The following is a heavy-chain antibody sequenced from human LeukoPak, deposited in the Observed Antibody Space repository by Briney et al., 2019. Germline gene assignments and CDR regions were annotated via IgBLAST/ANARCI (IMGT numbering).Heavy chain of an antibody. CDR3: ARDKGDYDRSGSLFVF. Sequence: GGSLRLSCAASGFTFSRYWMSWVCQAPRKGLEWVANIKQDGSEKYYVDSVKGRFTISRDNAKNLLYLQMNNLRAEDTAVYYCARDKGDYDRSGSLFVFGGQGTLVTVSS. V-gene: IGHV3-7*03. CDR2: IKQDGSEK. J-gene: IGHJ4*02. CDR1: GFTFSRYW. D-gene: IGHD3-22*01.